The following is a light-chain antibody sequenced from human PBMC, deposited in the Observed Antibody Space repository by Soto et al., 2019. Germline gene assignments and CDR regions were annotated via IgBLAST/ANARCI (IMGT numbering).Light chain of an antibody. Sequence: EMGITQAPNTLPETRGERVALSCRASQSVSIDLAWYQQKPGQAPRLLIYGASTRATDVPARFSGSGSGTEFTVTIRRLQSDDCAVYQSHQYHSCPLTLGRGTKVDIK. CDR1: QSVSID. CDR2: GAS. V-gene: IGKV3-15*01. J-gene: IGKJ4*01. CDR3: HQYHSCPLT.